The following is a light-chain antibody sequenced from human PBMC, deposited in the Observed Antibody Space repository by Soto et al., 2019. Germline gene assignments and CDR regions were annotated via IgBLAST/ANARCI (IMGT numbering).Light chain of an antibody. CDR2: GAS. V-gene: IGKV3-20*01. J-gene: IGKJ5*01. CDR3: QQYGTSPPIT. Sequence: EIVLTQSPGTLSLSPGERATLFCRASQSVSSSYLAWYQQKPGQAPRLLIYGASSRATGIPDRFSGSGSGTDFTLTITRLEPEDFAVYYCQQYGTSPPITFGQGRRLEIK. CDR1: QSVSSSY.